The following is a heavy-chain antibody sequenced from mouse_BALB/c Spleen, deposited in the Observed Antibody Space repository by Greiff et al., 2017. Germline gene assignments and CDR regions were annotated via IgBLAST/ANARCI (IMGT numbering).Heavy chain of an antibody. CDR1: GYSITSDYA. CDR3: ARGKYYYAMDY. V-gene: IGHV3-2*02. Sequence: EVKLMESGPGLVKPSQSLSLTCTVTGYSITSDYALNWIRQFPGNKLEWMGYISYSGSTSYNPSLKSRISITRDTSKNQFFLQLNSVTTEDTATYYCARGKYYYAMDYWGQGTSVTVSS. J-gene: IGHJ4*01. CDR2: ISYSGST.